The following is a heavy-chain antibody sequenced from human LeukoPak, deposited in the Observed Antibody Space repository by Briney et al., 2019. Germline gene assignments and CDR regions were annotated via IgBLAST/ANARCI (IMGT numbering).Heavy chain of an antibody. Sequence: GGSLRLSCAASGFTFSSYAMSWVRQAPGKGLEWVSSISGSGGSTYYADSVKGRFTISRDNAKNSLYLQMNSLRAEDTAVYYCARDEGALLLHDYWGQGTLVTVSS. CDR2: ISGSGGST. D-gene: IGHD2-21*02. V-gene: IGHV3-23*01. J-gene: IGHJ4*02. CDR3: ARDEGALLLHDY. CDR1: GFTFSSYA.